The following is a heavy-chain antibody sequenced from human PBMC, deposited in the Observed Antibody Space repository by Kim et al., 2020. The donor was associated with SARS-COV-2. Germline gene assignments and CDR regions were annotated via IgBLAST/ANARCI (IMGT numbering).Heavy chain of an antibody. CDR2: ISYDGSEK. D-gene: IGHD3-10*01. CDR3: ARGIGGIRGAKGPFDY. J-gene: IGHJ4*02. Sequence: GGSLRLSCAASGFTFSSDGMHWVRQAPGKGLEWVAVISYDGSEKYYGDSVKGRFTISRDNSKNTLYVQMNSLRAEDTAVYYCARGIGGIRGAKGPFDYWGQGTLVTVSS. CDR1: GFTFSSDG. V-gene: IGHV3-30*03.